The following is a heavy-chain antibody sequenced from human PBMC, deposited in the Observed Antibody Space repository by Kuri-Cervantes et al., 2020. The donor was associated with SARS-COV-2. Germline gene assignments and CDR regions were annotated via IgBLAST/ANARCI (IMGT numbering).Heavy chain of an antibody. CDR1: GGSTSSDNYY. CDR2: IHYTGSA. D-gene: IGHD5-18*01. V-gene: IGHV4-39*01. Sequence: ESLKISCTVSGGSTSSDNYYWGWIRQPPGKGLEWIGNIHYTGSAYYTWSLKSRVTISVDTSKNQFSLKLNSVTAADTAVYYCARRGYINGRIHYHYMDVWGKGTTVTVSS. CDR3: ARRGYINGRIHYHYMDV. J-gene: IGHJ6*03.